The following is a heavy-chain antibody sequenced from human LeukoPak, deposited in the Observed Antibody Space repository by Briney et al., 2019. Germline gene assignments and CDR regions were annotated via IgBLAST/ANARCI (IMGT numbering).Heavy chain of an antibody. CDR1: GYTFTCYY. Sequence: ASVKVSCKASGYTFTCYYMHWVRQAPGQGLEWMGWINPNSGGTNYAQKLQGRVTMTTDTSTSTAYMELRSLRSDDTAVYYCARRQEYSQTYYFDYWGQGTLVTVSS. CDR3: ARRQEYSQTYYFDY. V-gene: IGHV1-2*02. D-gene: IGHD5-18*01. CDR2: INPNSGGT. J-gene: IGHJ4*02.